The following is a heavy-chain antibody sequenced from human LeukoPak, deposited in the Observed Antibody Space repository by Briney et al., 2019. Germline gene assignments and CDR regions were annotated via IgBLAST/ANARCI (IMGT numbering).Heavy chain of an antibody. Sequence: SVKVSCKASGFTFASSTMQWVRQARGQRLEWIGWIVVGSGNTNYAQKFQERVTITRDMSTSTAYMELSSLRAEDTAVYYCAKDPTKLVGATPYFDYWGQGTLVTVSS. CDR1: GFTFASST. CDR2: IVVGSGNT. J-gene: IGHJ4*02. CDR3: AKDPTKLVGATPYFDY. V-gene: IGHV1-58*02. D-gene: IGHD1-26*01.